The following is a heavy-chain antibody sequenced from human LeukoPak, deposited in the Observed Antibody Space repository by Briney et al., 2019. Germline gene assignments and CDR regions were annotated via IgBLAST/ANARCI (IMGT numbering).Heavy chain of an antibody. Sequence: SETLSLTCTVSGGSISSYYWSWIRQPPGKGLEWIGYIYYSGSTNYNPSLKSRVTISVDTSKNQFSLKLSSVTAADTAVYYCARRYFDSGGYSGRAFDIWGQGTMVTVSS. D-gene: IGHD3-22*01. V-gene: IGHV4-59*12. J-gene: IGHJ3*02. CDR3: ARRYFDSGGYSGRAFDI. CDR2: IYYSGST. CDR1: GGSISSYY.